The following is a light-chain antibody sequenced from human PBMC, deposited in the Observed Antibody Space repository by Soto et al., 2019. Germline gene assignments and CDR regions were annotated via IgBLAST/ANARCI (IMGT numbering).Light chain of an antibody. CDR1: QDISDY. Sequence: DIQLTQSPSFLSASVGDRVTITCRASQDISDYLAWYQQRPGKAPKLLIYAASTLQSGVPARFSGSGSGTEFPLTISSLQPEDFATYSCQQLNSYPLTFGGGTKVEIK. V-gene: IGKV1-9*01. J-gene: IGKJ4*01. CDR3: QQLNSYPLT. CDR2: AAS.